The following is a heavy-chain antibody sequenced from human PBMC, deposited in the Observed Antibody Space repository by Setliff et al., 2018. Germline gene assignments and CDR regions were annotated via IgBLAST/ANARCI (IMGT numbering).Heavy chain of an antibody. D-gene: IGHD3-3*01. CDR2: INHSGTT. J-gene: IGHJ4*02. Sequence: ASETLSLTCTVYGVSFSDYYWGWVRQSPGKGLDWIGEINHSGTTNYGPSLEGRISISVDTSKRQFSLKLSSVTAADMAVYYCRFWSGYYKNDYWAQGTLVTVS. CDR1: GVSFSDYY. CDR3: RFWSGYYKNDY. V-gene: IGHV4-34*01.